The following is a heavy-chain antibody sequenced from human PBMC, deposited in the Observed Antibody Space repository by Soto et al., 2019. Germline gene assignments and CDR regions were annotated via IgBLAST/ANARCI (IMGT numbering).Heavy chain of an antibody. CDR3: APLVAVSGLGWFDP. V-gene: IGHV2-5*02. CDR1: GFSLSTSGVG. CDR2: IYWDDDK. D-gene: IGHD5-12*01. Sequence: QITLKESGPTLVKPTQTLTLTCTFSGFSLSTSGVGVGWIRQPPGKALEWLALIYWDDDKRYSPSLISRLNITKYTSKNQVVLTMTNMDPVDTATYYCAPLVAVSGLGWFDPWCQGTLVTVSS. J-gene: IGHJ5*02.